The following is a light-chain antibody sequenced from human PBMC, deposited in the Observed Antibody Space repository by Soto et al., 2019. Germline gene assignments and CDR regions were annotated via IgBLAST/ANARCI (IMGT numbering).Light chain of an antibody. V-gene: IGKV1-9*01. CDR1: PGIGSF. J-gene: IGKJ4*01. CDR2: AAS. CDR3: QQLNSYPLT. Sequence: DIPLTQCPSFIFGSXGDRVTIYCRSRPGIGSFLARYQQKPGTAPKLXXDAASTLQGGGPSRFSGSGSGTEFTRTISSLQPEDFATYYGQQLNSYPLTFGGGTKVDI.